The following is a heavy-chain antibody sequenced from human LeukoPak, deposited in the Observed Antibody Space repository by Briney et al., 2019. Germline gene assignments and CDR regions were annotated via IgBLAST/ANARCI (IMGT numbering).Heavy chain of an antibody. CDR1: GYSFTSYW. V-gene: IGHV5-51*01. J-gene: IGHJ5*02. CDR2: IYPGDSDT. Sequence: GESLKISCKGSGYSFTSYWIGWVRQMPGKGLEWMGIIYPGDSDTRYSPSFQGQVTISADKSISTAYLQWSSLKASDTAMYYCARSSYYDSSGYYYEDNWFDPWGQGALVTVSS. D-gene: IGHD3-22*01. CDR3: ARSSYYDSSGYYYEDNWFDP.